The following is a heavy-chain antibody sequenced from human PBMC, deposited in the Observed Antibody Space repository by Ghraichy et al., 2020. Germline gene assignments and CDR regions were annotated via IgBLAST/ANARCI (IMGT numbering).Heavy chain of an antibody. V-gene: IGHV3-74*01. CDR1: GFTLSNYW. CDR3: AREFCRGGRCYFGTGGSHFDY. CDR2: IKSDGSTT. D-gene: IGHD2-15*01. J-gene: IGHJ4*02. Sequence: GGSLRLSCAASGFTLSNYWMHWVRLVPGKGLVWVSRIKSDGSTTSYADSVKGRFTISRDNAKNTLYLQMNSLRAEDTAVYYCAREFCRGGRCYFGTGGSHFDYWGQGTLVTVSS.